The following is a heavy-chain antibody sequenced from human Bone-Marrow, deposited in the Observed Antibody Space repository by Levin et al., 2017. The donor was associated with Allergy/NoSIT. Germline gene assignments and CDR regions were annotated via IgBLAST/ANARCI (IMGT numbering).Heavy chain of an antibody. CDR1: GGSLSDSY. V-gene: IGHV4-59*01. CDR3: VRNADYSSGSMNPYDI. CDR2: VYYSGTT. Sequence: SQTLSLTCGVSGGSLSDSYWSWIRQSPGKGLEWIGYVYYSGTTTSNPSLQSRVSISIDTSKNQFSLKMTSMTAADTAVYYCVRNADYSSGSMNPYDIWGQGTLVTVSS. J-gene: IGHJ3*02. D-gene: IGHD3-22*01.